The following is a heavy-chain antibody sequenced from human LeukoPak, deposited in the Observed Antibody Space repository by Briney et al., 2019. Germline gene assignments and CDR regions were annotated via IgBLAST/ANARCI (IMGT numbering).Heavy chain of an antibody. Sequence: SVKVSCKASGGTFSSYSFSWVRQAPGQGLEWLGGIIVIFGTPNYPQKFHGRVTITADESTSTVYMELSSLRSEDTAMYYCARDVDSSMVTNWFDSWGQGTLVTVFS. CDR2: IIVIFGTP. CDR1: GGTFSSYS. CDR3: ARDVDSSMVTNWFDS. J-gene: IGHJ5*01. D-gene: IGHD5-18*01. V-gene: IGHV1-69*13.